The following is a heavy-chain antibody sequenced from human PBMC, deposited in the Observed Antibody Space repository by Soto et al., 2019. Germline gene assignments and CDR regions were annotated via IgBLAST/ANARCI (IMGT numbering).Heavy chain of an antibody. CDR1: GFTFSGYC. J-gene: IGHJ6*02. V-gene: IGHV3-30*18. Sequence: PGGSLILSCASSGFTFSGYCMHWVRPAPGKGLEWVAVISYDGSNKYYADSVKGRFTISRDNSKTTLYLQMNSLRAEDTAVYYCAKDFPLGSPAWLYYYYGMDVWGQGTTVTVS. D-gene: IGHD5-12*01. CDR2: ISYDGSNK. CDR3: AKDFPLGSPAWLYYYYGMDV.